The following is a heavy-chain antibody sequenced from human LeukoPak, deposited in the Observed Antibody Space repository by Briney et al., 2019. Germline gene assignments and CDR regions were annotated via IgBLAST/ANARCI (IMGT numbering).Heavy chain of an antibody. CDR1: GLTFSSYA. V-gene: IGHV3-23*01. J-gene: IGHJ4*02. Sequence: PGGSLRLSCAASGLTFSSYAISWVRQAPGKGLEWVSAISGSGGSTYYADSVKGRFTISRDNSKNTLYLQMNSLRAEDTAVYYCAKDLFPRYCSSTSCQLSFDYWGQGTLVTVSS. CDR3: AKDLFPRYCSSTSCQLSFDY. D-gene: IGHD2-2*01. CDR2: ISGSGGST.